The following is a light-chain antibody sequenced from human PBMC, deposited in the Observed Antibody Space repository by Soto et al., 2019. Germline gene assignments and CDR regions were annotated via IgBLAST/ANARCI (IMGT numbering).Light chain of an antibody. CDR2: SNN. CDR3: AAWDDSLNGYV. CDR1: SSSIGAGYD. V-gene: IGLV1-40*01. J-gene: IGLJ1*01. Sequence: QLVLTQPPSVSGAPGQRVTISCTESSSSIGAGYDVHWYQQLPGTAPKLLIYSNNQRPSGVPDRFSGSRSGTSSSLAISGLQSEDEADYYCAAWDDSLNGYVFGTGTKVTVL.